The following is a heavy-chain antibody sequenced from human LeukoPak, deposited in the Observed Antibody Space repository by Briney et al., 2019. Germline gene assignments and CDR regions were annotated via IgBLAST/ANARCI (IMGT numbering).Heavy chain of an antibody. V-gene: IGHV3-7*01. CDR3: ARGRGGSSGY. J-gene: IGHJ4*02. Sequence: GGSLRLSCAASGFTLSSYWMSWIRQAPGRGLEWVANIMQDGSEKYYVDSVKGRFTVSRDNAKNSLYLQMNSPRAEDTAVYYCARGRGGSSGYWGQGTLVTVSS. D-gene: IGHD2-15*01. CDR1: GFTLSSYW. CDR2: IMQDGSEK.